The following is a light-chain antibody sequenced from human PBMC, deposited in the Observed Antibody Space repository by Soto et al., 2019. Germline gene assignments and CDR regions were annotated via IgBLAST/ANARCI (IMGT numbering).Light chain of an antibody. J-gene: IGKJ5*01. Sequence: EIVLTQSPGTLSLSPGERATLSCRASQSVTSNYLAWYQQKPGQAPRLLIFGASTRATGVPDRFSGSGSGTDFTLTISRLEPEDFAVYYCQQYGSSPPVTFGQWTRLETK. CDR1: QSVTSNY. V-gene: IGKV3-20*01. CDR3: QQYGSSPPVT. CDR2: GAS.